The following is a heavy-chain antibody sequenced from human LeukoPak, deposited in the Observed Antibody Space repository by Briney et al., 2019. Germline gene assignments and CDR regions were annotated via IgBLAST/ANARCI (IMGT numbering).Heavy chain of an antibody. CDR3: ARASMVRGVNWFDP. Sequence: SETLSLTCAVYGGSFSGYYWSWIRQPPGKGLEWIGEINHSGSTNYNPSLKSRVTISVDTSKNQFSLKLSSVTAADTAVYYCARASMVRGVNWFDPWGQGTLVTVSS. CDR2: INHSGST. J-gene: IGHJ5*02. V-gene: IGHV4-34*01. D-gene: IGHD3-10*01. CDR1: GGSFSGYY.